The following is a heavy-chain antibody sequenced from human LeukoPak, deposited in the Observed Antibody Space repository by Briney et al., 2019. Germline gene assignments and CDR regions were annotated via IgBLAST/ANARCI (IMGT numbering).Heavy chain of an antibody. CDR3: ARSSQYYYDSSGYYNWFDP. J-gene: IGHJ5*02. CDR2: INPNSGGT. V-gene: IGHV1-2*02. Sequence: ASVKVSCKASGYTFTGYYMHWVRQAPGQGLEWMGWINPNSGGTNYAQKFQGRVTMTRDTSISTAYMELSRLRSDDTAVYYCARSSQYYYDSSGYYNWFDPWGQGTLVTVSS. CDR1: GYTFTGYY. D-gene: IGHD3-22*01.